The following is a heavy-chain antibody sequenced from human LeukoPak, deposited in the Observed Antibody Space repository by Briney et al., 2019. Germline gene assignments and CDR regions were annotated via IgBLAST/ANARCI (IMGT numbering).Heavy chain of an antibody. J-gene: IGHJ6*03. V-gene: IGHV4-34*01. CDR1: GGSFSGYY. CDR3: ARQRRLIAAAGTRRYYYMDV. Sequence: SETLSLTCAVYGGSFSGYYWSWIRQPPGKGLEWIGEINHSGSTNYNPSLKSRVTISVDTSKNQFSLKLSSVTAADTAVYYCARQRRLIAAAGTRRYYYMDVWGKGTTVTISS. CDR2: INHSGST. D-gene: IGHD6-13*01.